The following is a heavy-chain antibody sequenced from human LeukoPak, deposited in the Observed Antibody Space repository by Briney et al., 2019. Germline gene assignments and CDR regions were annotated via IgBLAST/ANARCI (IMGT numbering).Heavy chain of an antibody. CDR1: GGTFSSYA. CDR3: ARGEGDGYNYAY. Sequence: PVKVSCKASGGTFSSYAISWVRQAPGQGLEWMGRIIPILGIANYAQKFQGRVTITADKSTSTAYMELSSLRSEDTAVYYCARGEGDGYNYAYWGQGTLVTVSS. D-gene: IGHD5-24*01. J-gene: IGHJ4*02. V-gene: IGHV1-69*04. CDR2: IIPILGIA.